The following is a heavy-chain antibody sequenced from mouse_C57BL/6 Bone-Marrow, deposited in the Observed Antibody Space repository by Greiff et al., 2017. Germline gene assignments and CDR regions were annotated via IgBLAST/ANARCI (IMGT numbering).Heavy chain of an antibody. J-gene: IGHJ4*01. CDR1: GYTFTSYW. V-gene: IGHV1-55*01. Sequence: QVQLQQPGAELVKPGASVKMSCKASGYTFTSYWITWVKQRPGQGLEWIGDIYPGSGSTNYNEKFKGKATLTVETSSSTAYMHLSSLTSEDSTVYFCARLDYWGQGTSVTVSS. CDR3: ARLDY. CDR2: IYPGSGST.